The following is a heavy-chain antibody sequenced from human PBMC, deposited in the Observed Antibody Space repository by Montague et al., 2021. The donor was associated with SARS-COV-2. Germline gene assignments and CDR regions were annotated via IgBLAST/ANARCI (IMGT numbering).Heavy chain of an antibody. V-gene: IGHV4-39*07. CDR1: GGSISSSSYY. Sequence: SETLSLTCTVSGGSISSSSYYWSWIRQPPGKGLEWIGSIYYSGSTYSNPSLKSRVTISIDTSKNQVSLKLSSVTAADTAVYYCARGLAGYYGSGRYGGMDVWGQGTTVTVSS. CDR2: IYYSGST. D-gene: IGHD3-10*01. CDR3: ARGLAGYYGSGRYGGMDV. J-gene: IGHJ6*02.